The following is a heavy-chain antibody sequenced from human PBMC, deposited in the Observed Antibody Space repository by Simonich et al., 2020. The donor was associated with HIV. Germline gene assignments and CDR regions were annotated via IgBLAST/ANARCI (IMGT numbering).Heavy chain of an antibody. CDR3: VRQVQMATINLMDYYYYMEV. J-gene: IGHJ6*03. V-gene: IGHV4-4*07. CDR2: IYTSGRP. CDR1: GGSFSTYY. D-gene: IGHD1-20*01. Sequence: QVQVQESGAGLVKPSETLSLTCTVSGGSFSTYYWSWIRLPAGKGLEWIGRIYTSGRPYNNPALKGRVTMSVETSKNQFSLELNSVSAADTAVYYCVRQVQMATINLMDYYYYMEVWGKGTTVTVSS.